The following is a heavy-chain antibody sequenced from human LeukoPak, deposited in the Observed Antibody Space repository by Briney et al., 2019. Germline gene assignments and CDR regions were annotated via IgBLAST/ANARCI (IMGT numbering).Heavy chain of an antibody. J-gene: IGHJ4*02. V-gene: IGHV4-59*10. CDR3: ASAAGLYYFDY. Sequence: TSETLSLTCAVYGESFSGYYWSWIRQPAGKGLEWIGRIYTSGSTDYNPSLKSRVTISVDTSKNQFSLKLSSVTAADTAVYYCASAAGLYYFDYWGQGTLVTVSS. CDR1: GESFSGYY. D-gene: IGHD6-13*01. CDR2: IYTSGST.